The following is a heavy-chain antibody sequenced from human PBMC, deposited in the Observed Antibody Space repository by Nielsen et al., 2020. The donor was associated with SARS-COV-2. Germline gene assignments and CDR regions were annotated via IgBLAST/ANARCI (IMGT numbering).Heavy chain of an antibody. V-gene: IGHV3-33*01. D-gene: IGHD2-2*01. Sequence: GESLQISCAASGFTLSSYGMHWVRQAPGKGLEWVAVIWHDGRNKYYADSVKGRFTISRDNSKNTVYLQMNSLRAEDTAVYYCAGPASWGQGTLVTVSS. CDR2: IWHDGRNK. J-gene: IGHJ5*02. CDR1: GFTLSSYG. CDR3: AGPAS.